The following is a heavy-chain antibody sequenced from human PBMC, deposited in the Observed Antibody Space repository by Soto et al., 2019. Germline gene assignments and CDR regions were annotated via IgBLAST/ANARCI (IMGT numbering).Heavy chain of an antibody. CDR2: ISHSGST. Sequence: SESMSITCAAYDGSFSVHYWSWIRQPPGKGLEWIGEISHSGSTNYNPSHKGRATVSVDTSKDQFSLKLSSVTAADTAVYYCARAVRRPEISFGGVIILFGPWGQGTLVTVSS. V-gene: IGHV4-34*01. CDR3: ARAVRRPEISFGGVIILFGP. J-gene: IGHJ5*02. D-gene: IGHD3-16*01. CDR1: DGSFSVHY.